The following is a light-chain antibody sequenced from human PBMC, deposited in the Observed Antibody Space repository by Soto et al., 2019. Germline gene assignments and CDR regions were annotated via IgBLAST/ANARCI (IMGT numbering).Light chain of an antibody. CDR2: DVS. CDR3: QHYGGSPGT. V-gene: IGKV3-20*01. J-gene: IGKJ1*01. Sequence: EIVLTQSLGTLSLSPGESATLSCRASQRVSTTYVAWYQQRPGQAPRLLIYDVSSRATGIPGRFSGSGSGTDFTLSISRLQPEDFAVYYCQHYGGSPGTFGQGTKVEIK. CDR1: QRVSTTY.